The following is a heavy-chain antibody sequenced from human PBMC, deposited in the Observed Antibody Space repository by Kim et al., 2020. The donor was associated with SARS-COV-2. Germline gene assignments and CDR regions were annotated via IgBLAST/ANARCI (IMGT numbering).Heavy chain of an antibody. CDR1: GFSFSYAW. CDR2: IKSKPDGGTT. V-gene: IGHV3-15*01. CDR3: TTAQN. J-gene: IGHJ4*02. Sequence: GWSLRLSCAASGFSFSYAWMSWVRQAPGKGPEWVGRIKSKPDGGTTDYAAPVKGRFTISRDDSKNTLYLQMNSLKTDDRGLYYCTTAQNWGQGTMVTVSS.